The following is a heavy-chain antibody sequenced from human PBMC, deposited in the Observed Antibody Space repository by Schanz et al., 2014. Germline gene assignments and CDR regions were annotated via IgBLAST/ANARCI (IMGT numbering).Heavy chain of an antibody. Sequence: EVQLLESGGGLIQPGGSLRLSCAASGFTFDDYAMHWVRQAPGKGLEWVSGISWNSGSIGYADSVKGRFTISRDNSKNTLSLQLNSLRADDTAVYYCAKHLYQYNYYGMDVWGQGTTVTVSS. CDR3: AKHLYQYNYYGMDV. D-gene: IGHD2-2*02. CDR1: GFTFDDYA. V-gene: IGHV3-9*01. J-gene: IGHJ6*02. CDR2: ISWNSGSI.